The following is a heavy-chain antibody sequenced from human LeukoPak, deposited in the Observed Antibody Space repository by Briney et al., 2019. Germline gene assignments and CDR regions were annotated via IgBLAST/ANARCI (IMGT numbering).Heavy chain of an antibody. Sequence: GGSLRLSCAASGFTFSSYGMSWVRQAPGKGLEWVSAISGSGGSTYYADSVKGRFTISRDNSKNTLYLQMNSLRAEDTAVYYCATGGIYCGGDCYSDAFDIWGQGTMVTVSS. CDR1: GFTFSSYG. J-gene: IGHJ3*02. CDR2: ISGSGGST. CDR3: ATGGIYCGGDCYSDAFDI. V-gene: IGHV3-23*01. D-gene: IGHD2-21*02.